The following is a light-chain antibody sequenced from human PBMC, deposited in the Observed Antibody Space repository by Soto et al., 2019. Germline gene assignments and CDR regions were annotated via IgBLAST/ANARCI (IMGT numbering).Light chain of an antibody. CDR3: KQRLHWPIT. J-gene: IGKJ5*01. Sequence: DIVLTQSPATLSLSPGDRVTLSCRASQTVGRYLSCYQHSPGQGPRLLVYEASNRATGVPGRFSGSGSETDFTLTIRSLEHADCTGYYCKQRLHWPITFGQGTRLQI. CDR1: QTVGRY. V-gene: IGKV3-11*01. CDR2: EAS.